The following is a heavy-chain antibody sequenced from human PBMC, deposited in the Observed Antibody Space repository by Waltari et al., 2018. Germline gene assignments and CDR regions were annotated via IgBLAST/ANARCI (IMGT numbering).Heavy chain of an antibody. J-gene: IGHJ4*02. Sequence: QVQLVQSGAEVKKPGSSVKVSCKASGGTFSSYAISWVRQAPGQGLEWMGVIIPIFGKANYAQKFQGRVTITADESTSTAYMELSSLRSEDTAVYYCARYDSSRDYFDYWGQGTLVTVSS. CDR3: ARYDSSRDYFDY. D-gene: IGHD3-22*01. V-gene: IGHV1-69*01. CDR1: GGTFSSYA. CDR2: IIPIFGKA.